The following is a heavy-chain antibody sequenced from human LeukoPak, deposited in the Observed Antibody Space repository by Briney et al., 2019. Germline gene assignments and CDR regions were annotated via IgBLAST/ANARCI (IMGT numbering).Heavy chain of an antibody. CDR3: ARASNTYYYDRSGYYHFDY. CDR2: IIPIIGTA. J-gene: IGHJ4*02. Sequence: SVKVSCKASGGTFSSYAISWVRQAPGQGLEWMGRIIPIIGTANYAQKFQGRVTITTDESTSTAYMELSSLRSEDTAVYYCARASNTYYYDRSGYYHFDYWGQGTLVTVSS. V-gene: IGHV1-69*05. D-gene: IGHD3-22*01. CDR1: GGTFSSYA.